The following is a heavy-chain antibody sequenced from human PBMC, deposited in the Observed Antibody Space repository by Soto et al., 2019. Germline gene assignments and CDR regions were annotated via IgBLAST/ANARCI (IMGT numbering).Heavy chain of an antibody. J-gene: IGHJ4*02. V-gene: IGHV3-30*04. CDR1: GFTFSRYA. Sequence: GGSLRLSCAASGFTFSRYAIQWVREAPGKGLEWVAVISRDGSNKYYVDSVKGRFTISRDNSKNTLYLQMNSLRDEDAAVYYCARSRNSAVADSFDFWGQGTLVTVSS. CDR3: ARSRNSAVADSFDF. CDR2: ISRDGSNK. D-gene: IGHD3-10*01.